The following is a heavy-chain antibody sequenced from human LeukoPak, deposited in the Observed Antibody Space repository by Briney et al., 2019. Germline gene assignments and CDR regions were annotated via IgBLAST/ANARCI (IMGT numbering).Heavy chain of an antibody. CDR1: GYTFTGYY. CDR3: ARVAYGDSGPSAY. CDR2: ISAYSGNT. D-gene: IGHD2-21*02. V-gene: IGHV1-18*04. Sequence: GASVKVSCKASGYTFTGYYMHWVRQAPGQGLEWMGWISAYSGNTNYAQKLQGRVTMTTDTSTSTAYMELRSLRSDDTAVYYCARVAYGDSGPSAYWGQGTLVTVSS. J-gene: IGHJ4*02.